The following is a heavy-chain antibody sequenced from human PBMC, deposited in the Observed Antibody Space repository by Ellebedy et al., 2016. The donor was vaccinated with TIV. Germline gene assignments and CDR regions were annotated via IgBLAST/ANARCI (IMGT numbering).Heavy chain of an antibody. D-gene: IGHD6-25*01. J-gene: IGHJ6*02. Sequence: GGSLRLXXVASRVSFSNYAMSWVRQAPGKGLEWVSGISAGGTITYYVDFVKGRFTISRDNSKNTLYLQMNSVRVEDTAIYYCANGRTISGQYGMDVWGQGTTVTVSS. CDR3: ANGRTISGQYGMDV. V-gene: IGHV3-23*01. CDR2: ISAGGTIT. CDR1: RVSFSNYA.